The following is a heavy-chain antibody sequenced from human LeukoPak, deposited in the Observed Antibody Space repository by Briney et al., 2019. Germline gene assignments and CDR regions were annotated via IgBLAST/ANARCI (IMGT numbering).Heavy chain of an antibody. CDR3: AKGGKWDVTPFDY. Sequence: GGSLRLSCAASGFTFTSYSMNWVRQAPGKGLEWVSTISGGGGSTYYADSVKGRFTISRDNSKNTLCLQVNSLRAEDTAVYYCAKGGKWDVTPFDYWGQGTLVTVSS. CDR1: GFTFTSYS. CDR2: ISGGGGST. D-gene: IGHD1-26*01. J-gene: IGHJ4*02. V-gene: IGHV3-23*01.